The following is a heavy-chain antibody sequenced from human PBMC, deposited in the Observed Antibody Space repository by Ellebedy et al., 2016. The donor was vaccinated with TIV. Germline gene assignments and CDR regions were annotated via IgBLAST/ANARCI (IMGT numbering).Heavy chain of an antibody. J-gene: IGHJ6*02. CDR1: GFTVGSKY. V-gene: IGHV3-53*01. CDR2: IYTNGDT. CDR3: ARDPGPYSSSWYSPYHYYYGMDV. Sequence: GESLKISCAASGFTVGSKYMTWVRQAPGKGLEWVSIIYTNGDTYYADSVKGRFTISRATSKNTLYLQMNSLRAEDTAVYYVARDPGPYSSSWYSPYHYYYGMDVWGQGTPVTVSS. D-gene: IGHD6-13*01.